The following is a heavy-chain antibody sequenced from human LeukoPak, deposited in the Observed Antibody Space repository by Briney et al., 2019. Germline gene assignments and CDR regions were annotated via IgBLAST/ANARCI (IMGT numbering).Heavy chain of an antibody. CDR3: ACSSSSWPPKV. J-gene: IGHJ3*01. Sequence: PSETLSLTCAVYGGSFSGYYWSWIRQPPGKGLEWIGEINHSGSTNYNPSLKSRVTISVDTSKKQFSLKLSSVTAADTAVYYCACSSSSWPPKVWGQGTMVTVSS. D-gene: IGHD6-13*01. V-gene: IGHV4-34*01. CDR2: INHSGST. CDR1: GGSFSGYY.